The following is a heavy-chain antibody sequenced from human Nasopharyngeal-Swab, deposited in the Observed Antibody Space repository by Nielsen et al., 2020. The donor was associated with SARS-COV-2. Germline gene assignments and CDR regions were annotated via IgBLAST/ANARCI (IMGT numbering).Heavy chain of an antibody. J-gene: IGHJ5*02. D-gene: IGHD3-22*01. CDR2: FDPEDGET. Sequence: ASVKVSCNVSGYTLTELSMHWVRQAPGKGLEWMGGFDPEDGETIYAQKFQGRVTMTEDTSTDTAYMELSSLRSEDTAVYYCATDRRQYYYDSSGYYYWRGFDPWGQGTLVTVSS. V-gene: IGHV1-24*01. CDR1: GYTLTELS. CDR3: ATDRRQYYYDSSGYYYWRGFDP.